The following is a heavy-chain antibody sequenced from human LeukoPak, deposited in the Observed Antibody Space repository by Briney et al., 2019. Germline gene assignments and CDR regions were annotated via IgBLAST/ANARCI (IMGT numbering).Heavy chain of an antibody. J-gene: IGHJ4*02. Sequence: GGSLRLSCAASGFTFSSYAMSWVRQAPGKGLEWVSAISGSGGGTYYADSVKGRLTISRDNSKNTLYLQMNSLRAEDTAVYYCAKAAQRQLVNYFDYWGQGTLVTVSS. CDR1: GFTFSSYA. D-gene: IGHD6-13*01. CDR2: ISGSGGGT. CDR3: AKAAQRQLVNYFDY. V-gene: IGHV3-23*01.